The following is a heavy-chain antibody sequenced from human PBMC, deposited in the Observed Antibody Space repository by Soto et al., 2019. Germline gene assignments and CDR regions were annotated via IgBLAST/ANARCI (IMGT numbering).Heavy chain of an antibody. V-gene: IGHV4-4*07. D-gene: IGHD3-3*01. CDR1: GGSISSYY. CDR2: IYTSGST. J-gene: IGHJ6*02. CDR3: ARDVSSVRARTYYDVWSGYYYGMDV. Sequence: SETLSLTCTVSGGSISSYYWSWVRQPAGKGLEWIGRIYTSGSTNYNPSLKSRVTMSVDTSKNQFSLKLSSVTAADTAVYYCARDVSSVRARTYYDVWSGYYYGMDVWGQGTTVTVYS.